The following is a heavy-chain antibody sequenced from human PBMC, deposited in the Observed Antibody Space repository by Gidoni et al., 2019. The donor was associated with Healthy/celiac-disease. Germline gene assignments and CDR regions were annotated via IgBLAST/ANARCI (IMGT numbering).Heavy chain of an antibody. CDR2: ISSSSSYI. Sequence: EVQLVEAGGGLVKPGGSLRLSCAASGFTFISYSLNWVRQAPGKGLEVFSSISSSSSYIYYADSVKCRFTISRDNAKNSLYLQMNSLRAEDTSVYYCARDRIAANFDYWGHGPLVTVSS. CDR3: ARDRIAANFDY. D-gene: IGHD6-25*01. CDR1: GFTFISYS. J-gene: IGHJ4*01. V-gene: IGHV3-21*01.